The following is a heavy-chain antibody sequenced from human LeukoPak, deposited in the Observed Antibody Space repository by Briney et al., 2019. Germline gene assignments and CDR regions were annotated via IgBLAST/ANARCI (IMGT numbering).Heavy chain of an antibody. CDR1: EFTFSSYS. V-gene: IGHV3-48*02. CDR3: VRIRDSGSYYFYYGMDV. J-gene: IGHJ6*02. D-gene: IGHD1-26*01. Sequence: GGSLRLSCAASEFTFSSYSMNWVRQAPGKGLEWVSYVSRTSSTILYADSVKGRFTISRDKAKNSVYLQMNSLRDEDTAVYYCVRIRDSGSYYFYYGMDVWGQGTTVTVSS. CDR2: VSRTSSTI.